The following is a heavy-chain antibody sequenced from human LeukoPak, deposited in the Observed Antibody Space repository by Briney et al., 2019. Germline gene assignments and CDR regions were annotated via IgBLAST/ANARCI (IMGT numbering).Heavy chain of an antibody. CDR3: TTDRVAVAGKFDS. J-gene: IGHJ4*02. V-gene: IGHV3-15*01. D-gene: IGHD6-19*01. Sequence: GGSLRLSCAASGFTFNKAWMSWVRQAPGKGLEWVGRFKSKTDGGTTEYAAPVKGRFTISRNDSKNMLYLQMNSLKIEDTAVYFCTTDRVAVAGKFDSWGQGTLVTVSS. CDR1: GFTFNKAW. CDR2: FKSKTDGGTT.